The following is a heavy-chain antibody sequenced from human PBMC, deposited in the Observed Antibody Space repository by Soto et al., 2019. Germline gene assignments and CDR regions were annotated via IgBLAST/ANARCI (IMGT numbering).Heavy chain of an antibody. J-gene: IGHJ6*02. CDR2: IVVGSGNT. CDR3: AKDPHPIFAAGEYGMDV. CDR1: GFTFTSSA. Sequence: SVKVSCKASGFTFTSSAMQWVRQARGQRLEWIGWIVVGSGNTNYAQKFKERVTITSDISTSTAYMEMSSLRSEDTAVYFCAKDPHPIFAAGEYGMDVWGQGTTVTVSS. D-gene: IGHD3-3*01. V-gene: IGHV1-58*02.